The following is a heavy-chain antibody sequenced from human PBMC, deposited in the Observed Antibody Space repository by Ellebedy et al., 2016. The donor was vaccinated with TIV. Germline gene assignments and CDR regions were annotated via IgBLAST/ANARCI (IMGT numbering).Heavy chain of an antibody. D-gene: IGHD4-11*01. Sequence: AASVKVSCKTSGYSFTGYYIHWVRQAPGQGPEWVGWINPDNGVTVYEQKLQGRVTITGDTSISTVYMELSRLRSDDTAIYYCVRDLTNPVTSDYWGQGTLVFVSS. CDR2: INPDNGVT. CDR1: GYSFTGYY. V-gene: IGHV1-2*02. CDR3: VRDLTNPVTSDY. J-gene: IGHJ4*02.